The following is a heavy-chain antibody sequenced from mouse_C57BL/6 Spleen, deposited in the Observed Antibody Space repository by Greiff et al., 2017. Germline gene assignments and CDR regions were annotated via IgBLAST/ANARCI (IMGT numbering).Heavy chain of an antibody. CDR2: IWRGGST. J-gene: IGHJ4*01. Sequence: QVQLKQSGPGLVQPSQSLSITCTVSGFSLTSYGVHWVRQSPGKGLEWLGVIWRGGSTDYNAAFMSRLSITKDNSKSQVFFKMNSLQADDTAIYYCAKKDDYDGVSYAMGYWGQGTSVTVSS. V-gene: IGHV2-5*01. CDR3: AKKDDYDGVSYAMGY. CDR1: GFSLTSYG. D-gene: IGHD2-4*01.